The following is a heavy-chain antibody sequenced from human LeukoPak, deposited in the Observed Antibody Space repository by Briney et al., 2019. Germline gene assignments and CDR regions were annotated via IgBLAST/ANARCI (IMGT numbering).Heavy chain of an antibody. CDR2: INPSGDST. CDR1: EYIFTTDY. V-gene: IGHV1-46*01. D-gene: IGHD3-9*01. J-gene: IGHJ4*02. Sequence: EASVKVSCKASEYIFTTDYIHWVRQAPGQGLEWMGTINPSGDSTTYAHNFQGRVTMTRDTSTSTVYMELSSLTSEDTAVYYCARDFLTGAGTFDYWGQGTLVTVSS. CDR3: ARDFLTGAGTFDY.